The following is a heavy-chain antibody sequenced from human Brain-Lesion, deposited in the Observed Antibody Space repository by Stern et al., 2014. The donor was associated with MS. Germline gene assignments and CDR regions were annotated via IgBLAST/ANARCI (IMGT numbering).Heavy chain of an antibody. D-gene: IGHD4-17*01. V-gene: IGHV1-45*02. CDR1: GNTFTNRY. J-gene: IGHJ4*02. Sequence: VQLVESGAEVKKTGSSVKVSCQASGNTFTNRYLHWVRQAPGQALEWMGWITPFTGNTNYAQNFQDRVTITMDRSMSTGYMDLSSLRSDDTAIYFCAEGGSYGFVYWGQGTLVTVSS. CDR2: ITPFTGNT. CDR3: AEGGSYGFVY.